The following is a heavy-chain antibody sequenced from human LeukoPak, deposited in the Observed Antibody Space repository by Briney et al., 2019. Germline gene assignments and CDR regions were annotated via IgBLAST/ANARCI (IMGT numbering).Heavy chain of an antibody. V-gene: IGHV3-72*01. Sequence: GGSLRVSCAASGFTFTDYHMDWVRQARGKGLEWVGRSRRKTRRYTTEYAAFVKGRFIISRDESQNSVFLEMTSLKTEDTAVYYCARDGAEGDDSAFDVWGQGTMVTVSS. CDR3: ARDGAEGDDSAFDV. D-gene: IGHD3-22*01. CDR1: GFTFTDYH. CDR2: SRRKTRRYTT. J-gene: IGHJ3*01.